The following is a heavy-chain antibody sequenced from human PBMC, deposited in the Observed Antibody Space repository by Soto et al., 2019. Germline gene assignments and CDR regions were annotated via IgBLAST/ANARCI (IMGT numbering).Heavy chain of an antibody. Sequence: ASVKVSCKASGYAFTNYAVHWVRQAPGQRLEWMGWINAGNGNTRFSQNLQGRVTITRDTSARTVYMELSSLRSEDTAVYYCARGHLAVVPVASWFYYMDVWGKGTTVTVSS. CDR2: INAGNGNT. CDR1: GYAFTNYA. V-gene: IGHV1-3*01. D-gene: IGHD2-2*01. CDR3: ARGHLAVVPVASWFYYMDV. J-gene: IGHJ6*03.